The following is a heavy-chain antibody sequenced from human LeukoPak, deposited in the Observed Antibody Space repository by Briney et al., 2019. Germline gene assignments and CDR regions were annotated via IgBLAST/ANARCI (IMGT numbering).Heavy chain of an antibody. Sequence: PGGSLRLSCAASGFTFSSYAMSWVRQAPGKGLEWVSAISDTGGSTYYADSVKGRFTISRDNSKNTLYLQMNSLRAEDTAVYYCARYSSGFDYWGQGTLVTVSS. V-gene: IGHV3-23*01. CDR3: ARYSSGFDY. J-gene: IGHJ4*02. D-gene: IGHD6-19*01. CDR1: GFTFSSYA. CDR2: ISDTGGST.